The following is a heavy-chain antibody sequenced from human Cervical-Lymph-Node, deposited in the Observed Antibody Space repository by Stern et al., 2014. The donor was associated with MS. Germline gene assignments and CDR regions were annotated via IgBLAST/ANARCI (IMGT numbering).Heavy chain of an antibody. CDR3: ARHDSVPRPSQLYSARDRGPGYFDY. D-gene: IGHD1-26*01. V-gene: IGHV4-39*01. Sequence: QVHLQESGPGLVKPSETLSLTCTVSGGSISSSTYYWAWIRQPPGKGLERIGNIYYSGFTYYNPSLKSRVTISVDMSKTQFSLKLSSVTAADTAIYYCARHDSVPRPSQLYSARDRGPGYFDYWGQGTLVTVSS. CDR1: GGSISSSTYY. CDR2: IYYSGFT. J-gene: IGHJ4*02.